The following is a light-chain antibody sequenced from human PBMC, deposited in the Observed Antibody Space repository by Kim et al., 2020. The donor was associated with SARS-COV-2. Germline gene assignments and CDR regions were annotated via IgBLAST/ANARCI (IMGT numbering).Light chain of an antibody. Sequence: PGQRATLSCRASQTLSSNYLAWYQQKPGQTPRLLIYGASNRATGFPDRFSGSGSGTDFTLTISRLEPEDFAVYYCQQYGSSPRTFGQGTKV. CDR3: QQYGSSPRT. CDR1: QTLSSNY. CDR2: GAS. J-gene: IGKJ1*01. V-gene: IGKV3-20*01.